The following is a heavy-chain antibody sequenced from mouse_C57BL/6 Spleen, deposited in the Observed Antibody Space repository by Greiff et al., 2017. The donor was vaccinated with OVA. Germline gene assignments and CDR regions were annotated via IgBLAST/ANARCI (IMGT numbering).Heavy chain of an antibody. D-gene: IGHD4-1*01. J-gene: IGHJ3*01. Sequence: EVQLVESEGGLVQPGSSMKLSCTASGFTFSDYYMAWVRQVPEKGLEWVANINYDGSSTYYLDSLKSRFIISRDNAKNILYLQMSSLKSEDTATYYCATSWDSWFAYWGQGTLVTVSA. CDR2: INYDGSST. CDR3: ATSWDSWFAY. V-gene: IGHV5-16*01. CDR1: GFTFSDYY.